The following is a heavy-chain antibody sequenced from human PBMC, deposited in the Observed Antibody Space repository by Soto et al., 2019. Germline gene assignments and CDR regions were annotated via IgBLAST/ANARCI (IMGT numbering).Heavy chain of an antibody. CDR2: VSDAGTTT. CDR3: AKEDCSSHSCNPKYYFES. V-gene: IGHV3-30*18. D-gene: IGHD2-2*01. J-gene: IGHJ4*02. CDR1: GLTFRSFG. Sequence: QVQLVESGGGVVQPGRTLRLSCAASGLTFRSFGMHWVRQAPGKGLEWVAVVSDAGTTTYYSDSVKGRFTISRDNSKNTMYLHMDSLRLEDAGVYFCAKEDCSSHSCNPKYYFESWGLGTLVTVCS.